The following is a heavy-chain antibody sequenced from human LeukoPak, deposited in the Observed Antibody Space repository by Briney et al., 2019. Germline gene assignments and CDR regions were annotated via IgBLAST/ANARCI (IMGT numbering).Heavy chain of an antibody. J-gene: IGHJ4*02. V-gene: IGHV1-2*02. D-gene: IGHD3-3*01. CDR2: INPNSGGT. CDR1: GYTFTGYY. CDR3: ARGYDSIDY. Sequence: VASVKVSCKASGYTFTGYYMHWVRQAPGQALEWMGWINPNSGGTNYAQKFQGRVTMTRDTSINAAYMELSRLRSDDTAVYYCARGYDSIDYWGQGTLVTVSS.